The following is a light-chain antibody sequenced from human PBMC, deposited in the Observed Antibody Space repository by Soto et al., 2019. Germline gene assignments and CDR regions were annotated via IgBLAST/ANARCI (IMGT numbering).Light chain of an antibody. CDR2: EAS. J-gene: IGLJ1*01. Sequence: QSALTQPASVSGSPGQSITISCTGTSSYVGSYNLVSWYQQHPGKAPKLIICEASKRPSGVSSRFSGSKSANTASLTISGLQAEDEADYHCCSYAGTSTYVFGTGTKLTVL. CDR1: SSYVGSYNL. CDR3: CSYAGTSTYV. V-gene: IGLV2-23*01.